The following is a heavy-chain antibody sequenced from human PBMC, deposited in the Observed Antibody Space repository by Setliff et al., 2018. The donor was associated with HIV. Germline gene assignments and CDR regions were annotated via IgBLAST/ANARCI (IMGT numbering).Heavy chain of an antibody. Sequence: SLRLSCAASGFSFSGYGMHWVRQAPGKGLEWLAVIWYDGSNKYYTDSVQGRITISRDNSENVLYLRMNSLRAEDTAVYFCARGPDCSGGSCYLGFDYWGQGTLVTVSS. V-gene: IGHV3-33*01. CDR2: IWYDGSNK. CDR1: GFSFSGYG. J-gene: IGHJ4*02. D-gene: IGHD2-15*01. CDR3: ARGPDCSGGSCYLGFDY.